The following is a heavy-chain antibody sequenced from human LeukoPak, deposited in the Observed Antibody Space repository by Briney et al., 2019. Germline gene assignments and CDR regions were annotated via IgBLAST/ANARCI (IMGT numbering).Heavy chain of an antibody. D-gene: IGHD3-10*01. CDR1: GGSISSSSYY. Sequence: NPSETLSLTCTVSGGSISSSSYYWGWIRQPPGKGLEWIGSIYYSGSTYYNPSLKSRVTISVDTSKNQFSLKLSSVTAADTAVYYCAGIEPWSREITMVRGVNVVDYWGQGTLVTVSS. CDR3: AGIEPWSREITMVRGVNVVDY. V-gene: IGHV4-39*07. CDR2: IYYSGST. J-gene: IGHJ4*02.